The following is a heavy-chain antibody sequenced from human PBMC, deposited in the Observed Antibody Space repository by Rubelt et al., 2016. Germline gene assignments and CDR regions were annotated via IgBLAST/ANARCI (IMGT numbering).Heavy chain of an antibody. CDR3: AKDWWTDTDMDY. V-gene: IGHV3-21*01. J-gene: IGHJ4*02. Sequence: GKGLEWVSSISSTSDYIYYADSVKGRFTISRDNAKNSLYLKINSLRAEDTAVYYCAKDWWTDTDMDYWGQGTLVTVSS. D-gene: IGHD5-18*01. CDR2: ISSTSDYI.